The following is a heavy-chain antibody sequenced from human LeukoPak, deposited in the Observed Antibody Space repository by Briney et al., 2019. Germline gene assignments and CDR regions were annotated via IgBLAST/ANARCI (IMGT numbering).Heavy chain of an antibody. CDR2: INHNGNVN. D-gene: IGHD3-16*01. CDR3: ARGGGLDV. J-gene: IGHJ6*02. V-gene: IGHV3-7*03. Sequence: PGGSLRLSCVGSGFTFSRYWMNWARQAPGKGLEWVASINHNGNVNYYVDSVKGRFTISRDNAKNSLYLQMSSLRAEDTAVYFCARGGGLDVWGQGATVTVSS. CDR1: GFTFSRYW.